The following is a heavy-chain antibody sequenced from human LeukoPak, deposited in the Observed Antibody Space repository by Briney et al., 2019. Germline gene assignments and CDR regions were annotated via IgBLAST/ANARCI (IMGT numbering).Heavy chain of an antibody. V-gene: IGHV4-61*02. D-gene: IGHD3-16*01. CDR3: AXXXXXLTY. Sequence: SETLSLTCTVSGGSISSASYYWSWIRQPAGKRLEWIGRVYTSGSTNYNPYNPSLKSRVTISIDTSKNQLSLKLTPVTAPDPAXXXXAXXXXXLTYWXXGXLVTVSS. CDR2: VYTSGST. J-gene: IGHJ4*02. CDR1: GGSISSASYY.